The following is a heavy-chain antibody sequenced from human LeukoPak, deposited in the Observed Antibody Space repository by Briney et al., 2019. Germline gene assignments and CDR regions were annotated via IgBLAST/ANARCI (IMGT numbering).Heavy chain of an antibody. D-gene: IGHD3-10*01. CDR1: GYTFTTSG. V-gene: IGHV1-18*01. J-gene: IGHJ4*02. CDR3: ARDAATGFDLDY. Sequence: ASVKVSCKAFGYTFTTSGINWVRQAPGQGLEWMGWISAYNGDTNYAQKLRGRLTMTTDTSTSTAYMELRSLRSDDTAVYYCARDAATGFDLDYWGQGTLVTVSS. CDR2: ISAYNGDT.